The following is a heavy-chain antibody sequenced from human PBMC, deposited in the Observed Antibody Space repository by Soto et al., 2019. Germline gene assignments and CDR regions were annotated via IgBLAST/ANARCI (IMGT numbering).Heavy chain of an antibody. V-gene: IGHV1-2*02. D-gene: IGHD2-15*01. CDR1: GYTFTGDY. J-gene: IGHJ5*02. CDR2: INPNSGDT. CDR3: ARGIVVRGQGWFDP. Sequence: ASVKVSCKASGYTFTGDYIHGVRQAPGQGLEWMGWINPNSGDTNLAQKFQGRVTMTRDTSISTTYMELSRLASDDTAAYFCARGIVVRGQGWFDPWGQGTLVTVSS.